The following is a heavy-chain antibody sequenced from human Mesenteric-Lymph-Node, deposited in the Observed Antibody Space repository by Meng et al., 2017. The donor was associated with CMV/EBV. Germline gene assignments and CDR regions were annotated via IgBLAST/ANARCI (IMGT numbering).Heavy chain of an antibody. J-gene: IGHJ4*02. CDR3: ARDSSGYYPDY. CDR2: IYYSGST. V-gene: IGHV4-59*01. D-gene: IGHD3-22*01. CDR1: GGSISSYY. Sequence: GSLRLSCTVSGGSISSYYWSWIRQPPGKGLEWIGYIYYSGSTNYNPSLKSRVTISVDTSKNQFSLKLSSVTAADTAVYYCARDSSGYYPDYWGQGTLVTVSS.